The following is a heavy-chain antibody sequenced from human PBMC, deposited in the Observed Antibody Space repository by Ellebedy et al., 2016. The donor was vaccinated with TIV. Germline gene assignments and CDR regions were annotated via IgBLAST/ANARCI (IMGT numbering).Heavy chain of an antibody. V-gene: IGHV3-33*08. CDR2: IWYDGSNK. J-gene: IGHJ4*02. CDR3: ARASDYGVFDY. CDR1: GFTFSSYG. Sequence: GGSLRLSCAASGFTFSSYGMHWVRQAPGKGLEWVAVIWYDGSNKYYADSVKGRFTISRDNSKNTLYLQMNSLRAEDTAVYYCARASDYGVFDYWGQGTLVTVSS. D-gene: IGHD4-17*01.